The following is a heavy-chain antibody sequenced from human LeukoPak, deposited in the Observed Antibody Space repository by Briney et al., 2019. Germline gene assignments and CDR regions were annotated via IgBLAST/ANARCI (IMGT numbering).Heavy chain of an antibody. J-gene: IGHJ4*02. CDR2: IYYSGST. D-gene: IGHD3-3*01. CDR1: GGSISSSSYY. CDR3: ARRGEYDFWSGYFDH. V-gene: IGHV4-39*01. Sequence: SGTLSLACTVSGGSISSSSYYWGWIRQPPGKGLEWIGSIYYSGSTSYNPSLKSRVTISVDTSKNQFSLKLSSVSAADTAVYYCARRGEYDFWSGYFDHWGQGTLVTVSS.